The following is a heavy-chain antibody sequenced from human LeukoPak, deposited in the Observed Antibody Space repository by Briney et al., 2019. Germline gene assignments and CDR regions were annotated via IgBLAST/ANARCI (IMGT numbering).Heavy chain of an antibody. CDR1: GFTLGSYG. D-gene: IGHD6-25*01. Sequence: GRSLRLSCAASGFTLGSYGMHWVRQAPGEGVEWVAFISYDRSETYYADSVKGRFSISRDNSKNTVYLQMNSLRTEDRAVYYCAREGGYYFDHWGQGTLVTVSS. CDR2: ISYDRSET. V-gene: IGHV3-30*03. J-gene: IGHJ4*02. CDR3: AREGGYYFDH.